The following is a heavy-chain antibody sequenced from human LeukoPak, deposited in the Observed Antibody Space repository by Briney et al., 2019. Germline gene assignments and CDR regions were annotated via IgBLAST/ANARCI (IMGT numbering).Heavy chain of an antibody. CDR2: ISAYNGNT. D-gene: IGHD2-2*01. Sequence: GASVKVSCKASGYTFTSYGISWVRQAPGQGLEWMGWISAYNGNTNYAQKLQGRVTMTTDTSTSTAYMELRSLRSDDTAVYYCARDQIVVVPAAPAYWGQGTLVTVSS. CDR3: ARDQIVVVPAAPAY. CDR1: GYTFTSYG. V-gene: IGHV1-18*01. J-gene: IGHJ4*02.